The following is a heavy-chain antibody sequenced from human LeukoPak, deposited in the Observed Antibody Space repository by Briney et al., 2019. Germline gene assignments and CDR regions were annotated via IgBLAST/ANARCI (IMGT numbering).Heavy chain of an antibody. CDR2: ISAYNGNT. Sequence: GASVKVSCKASGYTFTSYGISWVRQAPGQGLEWMGWISAYNGNTNYAQKLQGRVTMTTDTSTSTAYMELRSLRSDDTAVYYCAGAPDDFWSGYPNNWFDPWGQGTLVTVSS. CDR3: AGAPDDFWSGYPNNWFDP. D-gene: IGHD3-3*01. J-gene: IGHJ5*02. V-gene: IGHV1-18*01. CDR1: GYTFTSYG.